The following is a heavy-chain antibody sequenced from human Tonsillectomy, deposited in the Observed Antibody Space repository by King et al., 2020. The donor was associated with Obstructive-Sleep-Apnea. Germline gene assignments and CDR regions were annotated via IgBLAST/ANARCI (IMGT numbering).Heavy chain of an antibody. CDR1: GFTFRSYW. V-gene: IGHV3-7*03. J-gene: IGHJ3*01. Sequence: VQLVESGGGLVQPGGSLRLSCAASGFTFRSYWMTWVRQAPGRGLEWVANIRQDESQKYYVDSVKGRFTISRDNAKNSLYLQMNSLRADDTAVYYCERDRSYETTGYYYDVFDLWGQGTMVTVSS. CDR3: ERDRSYETTGYYYDVFDL. CDR2: IRQDESQK. D-gene: IGHD3-22*01.